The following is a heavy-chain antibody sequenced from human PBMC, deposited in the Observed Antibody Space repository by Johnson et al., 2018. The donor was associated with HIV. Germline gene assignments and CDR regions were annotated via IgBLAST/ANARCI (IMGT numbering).Heavy chain of an antibody. D-gene: IGHD6-19*01. Sequence: VQLVESGGGLIQPGGSLRLSCAASEFTVSGGYMNWVRQAPGKGLEWVSVIYSGGSTYYEDSVKGRFIISRDNSKNTLYLQMNSLRAEDTALYYCARDLRNSGWSNGFDVWGQGTMVTVSS. CDR2: IYSGGST. CDR1: EFTVSGGY. CDR3: ARDLRNSGWSNGFDV. V-gene: IGHV3-53*01. J-gene: IGHJ3*01.